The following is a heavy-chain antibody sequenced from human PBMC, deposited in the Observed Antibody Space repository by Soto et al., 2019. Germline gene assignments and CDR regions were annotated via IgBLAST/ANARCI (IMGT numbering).Heavy chain of an antibody. CDR3: ARDVGPVTIFGEALSGYFDF. D-gene: IGHD3-3*01. J-gene: IGHJ4*02. CDR1: GFSFGSYW. CDR2: IKDDGSER. Sequence: GGSLRLSCAVSGFSFGSYWMSWVRQAPGKGLEWLANIKDDGSERYYLDSVKGRFTISRDNAKDSPSLQMNSLRGEDTAFYYCARDVGPVTIFGEALSGYFDFWGQGTLVTVSS. V-gene: IGHV3-7*03.